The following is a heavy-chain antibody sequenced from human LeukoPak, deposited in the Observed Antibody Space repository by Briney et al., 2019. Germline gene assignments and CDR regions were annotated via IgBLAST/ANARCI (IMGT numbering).Heavy chain of an antibody. CDR1: GGSISSGDYY. Sequence: PSQTLSLTCTVSGGSISSGDYYWSWIRQPPGKGLEWIGYIYYSGSTYYNPSLKSRVTISVDTSKNQFSLKLSSVTAADTAVYYCARRRVDDYVWGISFDYWGQGTLVTVSS. CDR2: IYYSGST. J-gene: IGHJ4*02. D-gene: IGHD3-16*01. V-gene: IGHV4-30-4*01. CDR3: ARRRVDDYVWGISFDY.